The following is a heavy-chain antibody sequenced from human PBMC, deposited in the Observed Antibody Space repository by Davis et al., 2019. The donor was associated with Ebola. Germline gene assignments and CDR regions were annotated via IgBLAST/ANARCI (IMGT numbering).Heavy chain of an antibody. Sequence: GESLKISCAASGFTFSSYAMHWVRQAPGKGLEWVAVISYDGSNKYYADSVKGRFTISRDNAKNSLYLQMNSLRAEDTAVYYCARDHEYHSSSWLLLDAFDIWGQGTMVTVSS. D-gene: IGHD6-13*01. CDR1: GFTFSSYA. CDR3: ARDHEYHSSSWLLLDAFDI. J-gene: IGHJ3*02. CDR2: ISYDGSNK. V-gene: IGHV3-30-3*01.